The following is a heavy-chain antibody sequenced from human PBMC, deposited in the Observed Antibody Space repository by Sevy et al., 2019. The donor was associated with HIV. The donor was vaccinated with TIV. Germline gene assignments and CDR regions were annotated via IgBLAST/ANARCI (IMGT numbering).Heavy chain of an antibody. Sequence: GESLKISCQGSGYSFTSHWIAWVRQMPGKGLEWMGIIYPDDSDTRYSPSFQGQVTFSADKSIFTAYLQWSSSKASDTAIYYCAPSRSRYFDGSGYYIYWGQGTQVTVSS. D-gene: IGHD3-22*01. V-gene: IGHV5-51*01. CDR3: APSRSRYFDGSGYYIY. CDR2: IYPDDSDT. J-gene: IGHJ4*01. CDR1: GYSFTSHW.